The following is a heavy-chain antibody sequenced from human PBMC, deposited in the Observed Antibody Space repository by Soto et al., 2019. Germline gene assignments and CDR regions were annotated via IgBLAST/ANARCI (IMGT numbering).Heavy chain of an antibody. D-gene: IGHD3-10*01. CDR1: GHSFTSYW. CDR2: IYPGDSDT. V-gene: IGHV5-51*01. Sequence: PGESLKISCKGSGHSFTSYWIGWVRQMPGKGLEWMGIIYPGDSDTRYSPSFQGQVTISADKSISTAYLQWSSLKASDTAMYYCARLKRWFGESTSGWFDPWGQGTLVT. J-gene: IGHJ5*02. CDR3: ARLKRWFGESTSGWFDP.